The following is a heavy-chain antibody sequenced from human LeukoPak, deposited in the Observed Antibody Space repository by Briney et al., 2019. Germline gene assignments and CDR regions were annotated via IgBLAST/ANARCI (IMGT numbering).Heavy chain of an antibody. CDR2: ISAYNGNT. Sequence: ASVKVSCKASGYTFTSYGISWVRQAPGQGLEWMGWISAYNGNTNYAQKLQGRVTMTTDTSTSTAYTELRSLRSDDTAVYYCARAWLGLTGDGYTADNWFDPWGQGTLVTVSS. D-gene: IGHD5-24*01. J-gene: IGHJ5*02. CDR1: GYTFTSYG. CDR3: ARAWLGLTGDGYTADNWFDP. V-gene: IGHV1-18*01.